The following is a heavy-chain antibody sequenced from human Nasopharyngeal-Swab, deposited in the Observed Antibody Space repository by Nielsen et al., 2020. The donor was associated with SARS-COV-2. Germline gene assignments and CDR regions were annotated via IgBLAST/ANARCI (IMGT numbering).Heavy chain of an antibody. Sequence: GESLKISCKSSGYNFTSYWIGWVRQMPGKGLEWMWIIYPTDSDTRYSPSFQGQVTISTDKSINTAYLQWPSLKASDTAMYYCARLGSGWYERIFDYWGQGTLVTVSS. D-gene: IGHD6-19*01. V-gene: IGHV5-51*01. CDR2: IYPTDSDT. CDR3: ARLGSGWYERIFDY. CDR1: GYNFTSYW. J-gene: IGHJ4*02.